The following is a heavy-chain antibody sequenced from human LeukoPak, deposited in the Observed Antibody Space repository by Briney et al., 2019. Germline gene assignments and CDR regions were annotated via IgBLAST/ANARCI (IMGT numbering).Heavy chain of an antibody. D-gene: IGHD3-3*01. Sequence: ASLKVSCKASGYTFTGYYMHWVRQAPGQGLEWMGWINPNSGGTNYAQKFQGWLTMTRDTSISTAYMELSRLRSDDTAVYYCARESGSILGPMDVWGKGTTVTVSS. CDR3: ARESGSILGPMDV. CDR2: INPNSGGT. CDR1: GYTFTGYY. V-gene: IGHV1-2*04. J-gene: IGHJ6*04.